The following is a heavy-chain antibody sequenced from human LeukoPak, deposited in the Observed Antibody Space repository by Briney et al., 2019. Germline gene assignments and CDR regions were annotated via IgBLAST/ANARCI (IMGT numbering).Heavy chain of an antibody. Sequence: ASVKVSCKASGYTFTGYYMHWVRQAPGQGLEWMGWINPNSGGTNYAQKFQGWVTMTRDTSISTAYMELSRLRSDDTAVYYCARGIAAAGRGVWFDPWGQGTLVTVSS. CDR1: GYTFTGYY. CDR3: ARGIAAAGRGVWFDP. D-gene: IGHD6-13*01. CDR2: INPNSGGT. J-gene: IGHJ5*02. V-gene: IGHV1-2*04.